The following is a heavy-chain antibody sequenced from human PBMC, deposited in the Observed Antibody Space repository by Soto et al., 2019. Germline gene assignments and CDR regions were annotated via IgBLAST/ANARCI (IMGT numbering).Heavy chain of an antibody. Sequence: QVQLLQSGAEVKKPGASVKVSCKASGYTFTNYGIPWVRQAPGQGLEWMGWISAYNGDTHYTQRLQGRVTMTTDKSTSTAYMELRGLRSDDTAVYYCARVRQLAGSFYYYMAVWGKGPTVTVSS. J-gene: IGHJ6*03. CDR1: GYTFTNYG. CDR2: ISAYNGDT. V-gene: IGHV1-18*01. D-gene: IGHD6-6*01. CDR3: ARVRQLAGSFYYYMAV.